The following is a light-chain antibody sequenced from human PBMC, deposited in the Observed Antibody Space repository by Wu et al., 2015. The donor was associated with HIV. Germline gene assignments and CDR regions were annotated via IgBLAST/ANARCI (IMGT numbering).Light chain of an antibody. V-gene: IGKV3-20*01. CDR2: DAS. J-gene: IGKJ1*01. CDR1: QSVSSTY. CDR3: QQYGSSPRT. Sequence: TLSCRASQSVSSTYLAWYQQKPGQXPRLLIHDASSRATGIPDRFSGSGSGTDFTLTISRLEPEDFAVYYCQQYGSSPRTFGQGTKVEIK.